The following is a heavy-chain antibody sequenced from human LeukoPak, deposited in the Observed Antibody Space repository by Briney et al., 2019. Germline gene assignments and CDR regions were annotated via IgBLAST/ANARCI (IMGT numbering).Heavy chain of an antibody. V-gene: IGHV3-48*03. J-gene: IGHJ6*04. CDR1: RFTFSSYA. Sequence: GGSLRLSCAASRFTFSSYAMSWVRQAPGKGLEWVSYISSSGSTIYYADSVKGRFTISRDNAKNSLYLQMNSLRAEDTAVYYCAELGITMIGGVWGKGTTVTISS. CDR3: AELGITMIGGV. CDR2: ISSSGSTI. D-gene: IGHD3-10*02.